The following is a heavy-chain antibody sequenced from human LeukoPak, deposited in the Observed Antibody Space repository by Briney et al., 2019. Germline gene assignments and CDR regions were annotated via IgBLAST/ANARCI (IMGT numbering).Heavy chain of an antibody. V-gene: IGHV1-69*05. CDR2: IIPIFGTA. Sequence: SVKVSCKASGGTFSSYAISWVRQAPGQGLEWMGGIIPIFGTANYAQKFQGGVTITTDESTSTAYMELSSLRSEDTAVYYCARDAPPSDSSGYYYRAFDIWGQGTMVTVSS. CDR1: GGTFSSYA. CDR3: ARDAPPSDSSGYYYRAFDI. J-gene: IGHJ3*02. D-gene: IGHD3-22*01.